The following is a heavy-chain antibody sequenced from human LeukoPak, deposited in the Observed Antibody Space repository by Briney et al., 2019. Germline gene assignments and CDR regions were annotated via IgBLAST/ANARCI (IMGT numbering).Heavy chain of an antibody. V-gene: IGHV3-23*01. Sequence: GGSLRLSCAASAFTFSSYAMSWVRQAPGKGLEWVSTISGNGGRTYDADSVKGRFTISRDNSKSTLYLQMNSLRAEDTAIYYCARALTTLTYEGYWGQGTLVTVSS. CDR3: ARALTTLTYEGY. D-gene: IGHD1-1*01. CDR2: ISGNGGRT. J-gene: IGHJ4*02. CDR1: AFTFSSYA.